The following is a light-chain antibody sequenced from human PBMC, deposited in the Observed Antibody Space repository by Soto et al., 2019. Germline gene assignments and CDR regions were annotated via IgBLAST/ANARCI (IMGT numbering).Light chain of an antibody. CDR2: GAS. J-gene: IGKJ4*01. CDR3: QQYGTCPPTLLT. Sequence: EIVMTQSPVTLSVSPGEGATLSCRASQSISSSLAWYQQKPGQPPKLLIFGASPRATGIPARFSGSGSGTEFTLPITRLHSEDSAIDYCQQYGTCPPTLLTFGGGTKVEI. CDR1: QSISSS. V-gene: IGKV3-15*01.